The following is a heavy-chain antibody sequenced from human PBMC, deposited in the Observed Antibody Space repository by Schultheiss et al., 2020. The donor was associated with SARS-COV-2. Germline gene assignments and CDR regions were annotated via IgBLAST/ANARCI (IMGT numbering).Heavy chain of an antibody. CDR3: ARDQSPIFGVVTPYYFDY. V-gene: IGHV3-7*01. CDR1: GFTFSDYY. CDR2: IKQDGSEK. J-gene: IGHJ4*02. D-gene: IGHD3-3*01. Sequence: GESLKISCAASGFTFSDYYMSWIRQAPGKGLEWVANIKQDGSEKYYVDSVKGRFTISRDNAKNSLYLQMNSLRAEDTAVYYCARDQSPIFGVVTPYYFDYWGQGTLVTVSS.